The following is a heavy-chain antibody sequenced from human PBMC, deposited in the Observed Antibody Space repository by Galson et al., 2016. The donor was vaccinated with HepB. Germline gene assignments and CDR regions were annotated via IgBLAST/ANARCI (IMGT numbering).Heavy chain of an antibody. CDR3: ARRDYFDY. V-gene: IGHV3-74*01. Sequence: SLRLSCAASGFTFRSYRMHWVRQAPGKGLVWVSRINSDGTYINYADSVKGRFTISRDTAKNMVYLQMNSLRPEDTAVYYCARRDYFDYWGQGTLVTVSS. CDR2: INSDGTYI. J-gene: IGHJ4*02. CDR1: GFTFRSYR.